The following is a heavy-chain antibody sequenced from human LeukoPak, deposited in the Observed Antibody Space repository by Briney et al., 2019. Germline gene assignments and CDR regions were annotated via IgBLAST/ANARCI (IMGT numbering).Heavy chain of an antibody. D-gene: IGHD4-17*01. CDR3: ARDYGNNWFDP. CDR1: GDSISSSDFY. Sequence: SETLSLTCTVSGDSISSSDFYWGWIRRPPGKGLEWIGYIYYSGDTYYNPSLRSRVSISVDTSKNQFSLKLSSVTAADTAMYYCARDYGNNWFDPWGQGTLVTVSS. V-gene: IGHV4-31*03. J-gene: IGHJ5*02. CDR2: IYYSGDT.